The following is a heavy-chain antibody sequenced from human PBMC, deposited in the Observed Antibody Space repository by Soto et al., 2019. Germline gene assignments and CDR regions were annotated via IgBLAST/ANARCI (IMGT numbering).Heavy chain of an antibody. CDR3: ARRSYNYDTRGFYYWFDP. CDR1: GYSFTSHW. J-gene: IGHJ5*02. Sequence: GESLKISCMASGYSFTSHWIGWVRQMPGKGLEWMGSINPGDSNTRYSPAFQGQVTITADKSITTAYLQWSSLKASDTAIYYCARRSYNYDTRGFYYWFDPWGQGTLVTVSS. V-gene: IGHV5-51*01. CDR2: INPGDSNT. D-gene: IGHD3-22*01.